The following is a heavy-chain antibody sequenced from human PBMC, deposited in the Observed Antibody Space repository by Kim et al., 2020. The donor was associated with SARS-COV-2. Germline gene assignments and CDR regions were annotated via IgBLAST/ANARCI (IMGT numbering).Heavy chain of an antibody. Sequence: ETLSLTCAVYGGSFSGYYWSWIRQPPGKGLEWIGEINHSGSTNYNPSLKSRVTISVDTSKNQFSLKLSSVTAADTAVYYCARGRYYYGSGSYYIPLPFDYWGQGTLVTVSS. J-gene: IGHJ4*02. CDR2: INHSGST. CDR3: ARGRYYYGSGSYYIPLPFDY. D-gene: IGHD3-10*01. V-gene: IGHV4-34*01. CDR1: GGSFSGYY.